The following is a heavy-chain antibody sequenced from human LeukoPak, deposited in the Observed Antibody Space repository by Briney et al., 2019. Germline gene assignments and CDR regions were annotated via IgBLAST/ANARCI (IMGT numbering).Heavy chain of an antibody. CDR1: GYTYTSCD. V-gene: IGHV1-8*01. Sequence: ASVKDSCQATGYTYTSCDMNWAQHATGERLEWMGWMNPNSGNTGYGQSFQGRITMTRDISIGTAYMELSNLTSEDTAIYYCTRGSSGRRDNWGQGTLVTVSA. CDR2: MNPNSGNT. J-gene: IGHJ4*02. CDR3: TRGSSGRRDN. D-gene: IGHD6-19*01.